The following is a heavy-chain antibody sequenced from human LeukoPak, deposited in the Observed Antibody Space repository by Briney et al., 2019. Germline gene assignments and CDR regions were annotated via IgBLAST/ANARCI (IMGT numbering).Heavy chain of an antibody. V-gene: IGHV3-23*01. CDR1: GFTFSSYA. Sequence: GGSLRLSCAASGFTFSSYAMSWVRQAPGKGLEWVSAISGSGGSTYYADSVKGRFTISRDNSKNTLYLQMNSLRAEDTALYYCAKDVKDTGIYFFDYWGQGTLVTVSS. CDR2: ISGSGGST. J-gene: IGHJ4*02. CDR3: AKDVKDTGIYFFDY. D-gene: IGHD7-27*01.